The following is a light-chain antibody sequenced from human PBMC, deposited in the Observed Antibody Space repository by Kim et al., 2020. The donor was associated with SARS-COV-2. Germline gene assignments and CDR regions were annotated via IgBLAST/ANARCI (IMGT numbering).Light chain of an antibody. CDR1: QSVSNN. CDR2: GAS. J-gene: IGKJ2*02. Sequence: FPGERATLSCRAIQSVSNNLALYQPHPGQPPRLPSYGASTRASGIPARFSGSGSWTEFTLTIDSLPSEDFAAYYCQQSDHWPPWTFGQGTKLEI. CDR3: QQSDHWPPWT. V-gene: IGKV3D-15*01.